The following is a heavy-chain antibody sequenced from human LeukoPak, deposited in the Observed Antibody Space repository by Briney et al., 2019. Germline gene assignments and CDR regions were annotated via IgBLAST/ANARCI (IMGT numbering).Heavy chain of an antibody. CDR3: ARDNWGDGGYYRTLDY. CDR2: IWYDGKNE. J-gene: IGHJ4*02. Sequence: PGGSLRLSCVASGFTFSSYGMHWVRQAPGKGLEWVADIWYDGKNEHFADSVKGRFTISRDNSKNTVDLQMNSLRAEDTAVYYCARDNWGDGGYYRTLDYWGQGTLVTVSS. CDR1: GFTFSSYG. D-gene: IGHD3-22*01. V-gene: IGHV3-33*01.